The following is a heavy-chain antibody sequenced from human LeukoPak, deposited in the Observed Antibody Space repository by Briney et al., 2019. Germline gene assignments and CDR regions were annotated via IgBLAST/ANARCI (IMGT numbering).Heavy chain of an antibody. Sequence: PGGSLRLSCAASGFTFRDYFMSWIRQAPGKGLEWVSAISGSGGSTYYADSVKGRFTISRDNSKNTLYLQMNSLRAEDTAVYYCAKREQQLVPGAFDIWGQGTMVTVSS. CDR3: AKREQQLVPGAFDI. CDR1: GFTFRDYF. D-gene: IGHD6-13*01. J-gene: IGHJ3*02. CDR2: ISGSGGST. V-gene: IGHV3-23*01.